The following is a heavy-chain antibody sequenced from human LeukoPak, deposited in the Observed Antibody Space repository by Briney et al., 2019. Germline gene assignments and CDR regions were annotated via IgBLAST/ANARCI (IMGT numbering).Heavy chain of an antibody. CDR1: GGSISSTSLY. J-gene: IGHJ5*02. CDR2: ISYSVGT. CDR3: ARDHLANLASRLFDP. D-gene: IGHD3-3*01. V-gene: IGHV4-39*07. Sequence: SETLSLTCTVSGGSISSTSLYWGWIRQPPGKGLEWIGSISYSVGTYYNPSLKSRVTISVDTSKNQFSLKLSSVTAADTAVYYCARDHLANLASRLFDPWGQGTLVTVSS.